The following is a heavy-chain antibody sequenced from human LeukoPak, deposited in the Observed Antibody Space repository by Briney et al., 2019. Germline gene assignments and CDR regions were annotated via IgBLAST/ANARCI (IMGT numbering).Heavy chain of an antibody. Sequence: SETLSLTCAVSGYSISSGYYWGWIRQPPGKGLEWIGSIYHSGSTYYNPSLKSRVTISVDTSKNQFSLKLSSVTAADTAVYYCAREDDFWGGYPYYYYMDVWGKGTTVTVSS. CDR1: GYSISSGYY. V-gene: IGHV4-38-2*02. J-gene: IGHJ6*03. D-gene: IGHD3-3*01. CDR3: AREDDFWGGYPYYYYMDV. CDR2: IYHSGST.